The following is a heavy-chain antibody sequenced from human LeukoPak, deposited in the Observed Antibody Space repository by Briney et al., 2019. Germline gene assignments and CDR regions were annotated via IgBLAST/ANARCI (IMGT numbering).Heavy chain of an antibody. CDR2: ISSSSRTI. J-gene: IGHJ4*02. CDR3: ARNLYGDYVGDY. Sequence: GGSLRLSCAASGFTFSSYSLNWVRQAPGKGLEWVSYISSSSRTIYYTDSVKGRFTISRDNAKSSLYLQMNSLRVEDTAVYYCARNLYGDYVGDYWGQGTLVTVSS. CDR1: GFTFSSYS. D-gene: IGHD4-17*01. V-gene: IGHV3-48*01.